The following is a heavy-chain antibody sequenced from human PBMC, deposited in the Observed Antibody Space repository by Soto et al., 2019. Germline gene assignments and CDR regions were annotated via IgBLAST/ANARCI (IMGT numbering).Heavy chain of an antibody. D-gene: IGHD2-8*01. V-gene: IGHV3-48*02. CDR2: ISSSSSTI. Sequence: GGSLRLSCAASGFTFSSYSMNWVRQAPGKGLEWVSYISSSSSTIYYADSVKGRFTISRDNAKNSLYLQMNSLRDEDTAVYYCARDRCTNGVCYENYYYYYGMDVWGQGTTVTVSS. J-gene: IGHJ6*02. CDR1: GFTFSSYS. CDR3: ARDRCTNGVCYENYYYYYGMDV.